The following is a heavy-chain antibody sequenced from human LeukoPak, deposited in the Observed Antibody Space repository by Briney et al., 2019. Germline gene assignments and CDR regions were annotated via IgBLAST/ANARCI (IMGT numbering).Heavy chain of an antibody. V-gene: IGHV4-39*01. D-gene: IGHD1-26*01. J-gene: IGHJ4*02. CDR3: ARSSREGATVDY. Sequence: SETLSLTCTVSGGSISSSSYYWGWIRQPPGKGLEWIGSIYYSGSTYYNPSLKSRVTISVDTSKNQFSLKLSSVTAADTAVYYCARSSREGATVDYWGQGTLVTVSA. CDR1: GGSISSSSYY. CDR2: IYYSGST.